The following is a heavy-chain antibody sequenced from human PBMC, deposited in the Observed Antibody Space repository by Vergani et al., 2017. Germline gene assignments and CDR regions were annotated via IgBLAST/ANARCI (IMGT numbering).Heavy chain of an antibody. D-gene: IGHD6-6*01. CDR2: ISYDGSNK. J-gene: IGHJ6*03. CDR3: ARGRYSSSASQGGDMDV. CDR1: GFTFSSYA. Sequence: QVQLVESGGGVVQPGRSLRLSCAASGFTFSSYAMHWGRQAPGKGLEWVAVISYDGSNKYYADSVKGRFTISRDNSKNTLYLQMNSLRAEDTAVYYCARGRYSSSASQGGDMDVWGKGTTVTVSS. V-gene: IGHV3-30-3*01.